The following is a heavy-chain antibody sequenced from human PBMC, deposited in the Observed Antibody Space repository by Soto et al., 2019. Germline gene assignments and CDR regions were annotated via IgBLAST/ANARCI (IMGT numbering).Heavy chain of an antibody. D-gene: IGHD2-21*01. CDR3: ARDIASYAYGEGY. Sequence: PSETLSLTCTVSGGSINSYWWSWIRRPAGKGLEWIGRVYSSGTTDCNPSLNSRATMSVETSKNQFSLKLSSVTAADTAVYYCARDIASYAYGEGYWGQGIHVTAYS. V-gene: IGHV4-4*07. CDR2: VYSSGTT. J-gene: IGHJ4*02. CDR1: GGSINSYW.